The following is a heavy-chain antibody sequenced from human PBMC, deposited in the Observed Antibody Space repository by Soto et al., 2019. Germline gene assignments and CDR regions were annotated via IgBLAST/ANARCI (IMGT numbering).Heavy chain of an antibody. Sequence: PGGSLRLSCAASGFSLSTNTMHWVRQVPGKGLEWVASISNDGRRKYYADFVKGRFTISRDTANNILHLEMNSLRAEDTSLYYCARVATAMTYDFWGQGTQVTVSS. CDR2: ISNDGRRK. D-gene: IGHD2-21*02. V-gene: IGHV3-30*04. CDR3: ARVATAMTYDF. CDR1: GFSLSTNT. J-gene: IGHJ4*02.